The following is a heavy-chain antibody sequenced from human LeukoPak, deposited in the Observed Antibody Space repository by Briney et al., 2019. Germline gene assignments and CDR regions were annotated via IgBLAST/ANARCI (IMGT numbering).Heavy chain of an antibody. Sequence: ASVKVSCKASGYSFTSHYMHWVRQAPGQGLEWLGLINPSGSSTLYAQKFQGRVTMTRDTSISTAYMELSRLRSDDTAVYYCARENFDYWGQGTLVTVSS. J-gene: IGHJ4*02. CDR3: ARENFDY. CDR1: GYSFTSHY. V-gene: IGHV1-46*01. CDR2: INPSGSST.